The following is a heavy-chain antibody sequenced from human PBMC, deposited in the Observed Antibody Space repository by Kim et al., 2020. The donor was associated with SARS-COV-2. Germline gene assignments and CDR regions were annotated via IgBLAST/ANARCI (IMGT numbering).Heavy chain of an antibody. J-gene: IGHJ5*02. V-gene: IGHV4-34*01. CDR1: GGSFSGYY. D-gene: IGHD3-10*01. CDR2: INHSGST. CDR3: ARRITMVRWFDP. Sequence: SETLSLTCAVYGGSFSGYYWSWIRQPPGKGLEWIGEINHSGSTNYNPSLKSRVTISVDTSKNQFSLKLSSVTAADTAVYYCARRITMVRWFDPWGQGTLVTVSS.